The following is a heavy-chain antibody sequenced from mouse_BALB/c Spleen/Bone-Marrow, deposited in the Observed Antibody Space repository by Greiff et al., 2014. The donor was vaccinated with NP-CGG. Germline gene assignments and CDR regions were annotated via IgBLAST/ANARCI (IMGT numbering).Heavy chain of an antibody. CDR3: AGVHRWSMDY. CDR1: GYTFTSYT. Sequence: VKLMESGAELARPGASVKMSCKASGYTFTSYTMHWVKQRPGQGLEWIGFINPSSNYTNYNQKFKDKATLTADKSSSTAYMQQSTLTYEDSAVYYCAGVHRWSMDYWGQGTTLTVSS. CDR2: INPSSNYT. D-gene: IGHD2-3*01. J-gene: IGHJ2*01. V-gene: IGHV1-4*01.